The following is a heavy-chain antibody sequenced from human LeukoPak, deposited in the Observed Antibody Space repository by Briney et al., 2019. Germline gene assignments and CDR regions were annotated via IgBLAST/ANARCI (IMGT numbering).Heavy chain of an antibody. J-gene: IGHJ4*02. V-gene: IGHV3-53*01. CDR2: IYSGGST. CDR3: ARGEPYDYVWGSYRDYYFDY. CDR1: GGSIGTYY. Sequence: ETLSLTCSVSGGSIGTYYWSWIRQPPGKGLEWVSVIYSGGSTYYADSVKGRFTISRDNSKNTLYLQMNSLRAEDTAVYYCARGEPYDYVWGSYRDYYFDYWGQGTLVTVSS. D-gene: IGHD3-16*02.